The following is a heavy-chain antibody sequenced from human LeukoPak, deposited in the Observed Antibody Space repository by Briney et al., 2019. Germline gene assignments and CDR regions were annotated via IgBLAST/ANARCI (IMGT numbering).Heavy chain of an antibody. V-gene: IGHV3-23*01. J-gene: IGHJ4*02. CDR1: GFTFSSYA. D-gene: IGHD3-22*01. Sequence: QPGGSLRLSCAASGFTFSSYAMSWVRQAPGKGLEWVSAISGSGGSTYYADSVKGRFTISRDNSKNTLYLQMNSLRAEDTAVYYCAKKQSYYYDSSALRGGGYFDYWGQGTLVTVSS. CDR2: ISGSGGST. CDR3: AKKQSYYYDSSALRGGGYFDY.